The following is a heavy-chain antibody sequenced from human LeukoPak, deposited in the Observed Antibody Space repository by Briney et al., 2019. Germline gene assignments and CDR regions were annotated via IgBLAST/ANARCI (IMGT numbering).Heavy chain of an antibody. V-gene: IGHV4-30-4*01. CDR2: IYYSGST. D-gene: IGHD3-10*01. Sequence: PSETLSLTCTVSGGSISSGDYYRSWIRQPPGKGLEWIGYIYYSGSTYYNPSLKSRVTISVDTSKNQFSLKLSSVTAADTAVYYCARVTGGSGSYYSPLHYYFDYWGQGTLVTVSS. CDR1: GGSISSGDYY. CDR3: ARVTGGSGSYYSPLHYYFDY. J-gene: IGHJ4*02.